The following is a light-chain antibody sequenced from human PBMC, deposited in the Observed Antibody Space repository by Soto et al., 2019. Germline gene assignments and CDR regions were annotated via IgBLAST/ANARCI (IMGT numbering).Light chain of an antibody. V-gene: IGLV2-14*01. Sequence: QSALTQPSSVSGSPGQSITISCTGTSTDVGGYNYVSWYQHHPDKAPKLVIYEVSNRPSGVSDRFSGSKSGNTASLTISGLQAEDESDYYCGSYTSANSPFVFGTGTMLTVL. J-gene: IGLJ1*01. CDR1: STDVGGYNY. CDR3: GSYTSANSPFV. CDR2: EVS.